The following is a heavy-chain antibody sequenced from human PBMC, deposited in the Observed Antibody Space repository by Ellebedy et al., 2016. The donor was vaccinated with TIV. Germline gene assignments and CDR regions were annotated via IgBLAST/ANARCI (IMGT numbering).Heavy chain of an antibody. Sequence: GESLKISXAASGFTFNSYSMNWVRQAPGKGLEWVPYISGSSLSIYYADSVKGRFTTSRDNAKNSLYLQMHSLRDEDTAVYYCARCRAAAYYYGLDVWGQGTTVTVSS. CDR3: ARCRAAAYYYGLDV. D-gene: IGHD2-15*01. CDR2: ISGSSLSI. V-gene: IGHV3-48*02. J-gene: IGHJ6*02. CDR1: GFTFNSYS.